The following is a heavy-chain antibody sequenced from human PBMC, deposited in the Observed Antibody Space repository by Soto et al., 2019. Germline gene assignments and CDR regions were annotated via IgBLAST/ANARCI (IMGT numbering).Heavy chain of an antibody. Sequence: QVQLVESGGGVVQPGRSLRLSCAASGFTFSSYGMHWVRQAPGKGLEWVAVISYDGSNKYYADSVKGRFTISRDNSKNTLYLQMNSLRAEDTAVYYCAKDVHCSGGSCYYFDYWGQGTLVTVSS. V-gene: IGHV3-30*18. CDR1: GFTFSSYG. J-gene: IGHJ4*02. CDR3: AKDVHCSGGSCYYFDY. D-gene: IGHD2-15*01. CDR2: ISYDGSNK.